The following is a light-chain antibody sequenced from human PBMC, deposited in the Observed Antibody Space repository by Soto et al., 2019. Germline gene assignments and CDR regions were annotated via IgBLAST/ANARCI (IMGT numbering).Light chain of an antibody. CDR3: QQRANWPIT. V-gene: IGKV3-11*01. Sequence: EIVLTQSPATLSLSPGERATLSCRASQSISSYLGWYQQKPGQAPRPLIYDASNRATGIPARFSGSGSGVDFTITISSLEPEDLAVYYCQQRANWPITFGQGTRLEIK. CDR1: QSISSY. CDR2: DAS. J-gene: IGKJ5*01.